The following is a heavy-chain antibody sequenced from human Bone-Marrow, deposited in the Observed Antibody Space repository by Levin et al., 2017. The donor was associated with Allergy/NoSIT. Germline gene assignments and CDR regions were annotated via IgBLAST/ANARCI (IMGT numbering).Heavy chain of an antibody. V-gene: IGHV3-48*02. D-gene: IGHD6-19*01. J-gene: IGHJ4*02. CDR2: ISSSSSTI. CDR1: EFAFSSYS. Sequence: QTGGSLRLSCAASEFAFSSYSMNWVRQAPGKGLEWVSYISSSSSTIYYADSVKGRFTISRDNAENSLYLQMNSLRDEDTAVYYCARGGSSGRGRFDYWGQGTLVTVSS. CDR3: ARGGSSGRGRFDY.